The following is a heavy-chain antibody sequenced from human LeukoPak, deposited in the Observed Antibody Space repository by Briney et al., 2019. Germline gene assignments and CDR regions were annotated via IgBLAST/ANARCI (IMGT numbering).Heavy chain of an antibody. J-gene: IGHJ4*02. D-gene: IGHD2-8*01. CDR2: IRYDGTKT. Sequence: GGSLRLSCTASGFQFSRNGMHWVRQAPGKGLEWVAFIRYDGTKTFHGDSVRGRFTISRDNSKNTLYLEMNSLRHEDTAVYSCARDFDDVNGNFYYIPDFWGQGTLVTVSS. V-gene: IGHV3-30*02. CDR3: ARDFDDVNGNFYYIPDF. CDR1: GFQFSRNG.